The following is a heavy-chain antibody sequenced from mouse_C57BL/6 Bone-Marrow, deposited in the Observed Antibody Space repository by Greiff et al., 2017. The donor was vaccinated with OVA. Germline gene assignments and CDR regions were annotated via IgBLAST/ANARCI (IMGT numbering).Heavy chain of an antibody. Sequence: EVMLVESGGGLVKPGGSLKLSCAASGFTFSDYGMHWVRQAPEKGLEWVAYISSGSSTIYYADTVKGRFTISRDNAKNTLFLQMTSLRSEDTAMYYCASFITTVVATDWYFDVWGTGTTVTVSS. D-gene: IGHD1-1*01. CDR1: GFTFSDYG. CDR2: ISSGSSTI. CDR3: ASFITTVVATDWYFDV. V-gene: IGHV5-17*01. J-gene: IGHJ1*03.